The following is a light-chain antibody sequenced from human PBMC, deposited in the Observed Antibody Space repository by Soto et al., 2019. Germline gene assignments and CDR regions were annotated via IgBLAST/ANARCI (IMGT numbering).Light chain of an antibody. CDR1: STDVGSYNL. V-gene: IGLV2-23*02. CDR2: EVS. Sequence: QSALTQPASVSGSPGQSITISCTGTSTDVGSYNLVSWYQQHPGKAPKVMIYEVSKRPSGVSNRFSGSKSGHTASLTISGLQAEDEADYYCCSYVGSSTYVFGTGTKVTVL. J-gene: IGLJ1*01. CDR3: CSYVGSSTYV.